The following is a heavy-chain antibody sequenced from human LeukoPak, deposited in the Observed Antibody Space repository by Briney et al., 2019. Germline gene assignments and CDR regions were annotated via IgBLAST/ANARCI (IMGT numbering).Heavy chain of an antibody. CDR3: ASIRYYYDSGSLVD. CDR2: VYHSGNT. J-gene: IGHJ4*02. CDR1: GYSFNSGYF. V-gene: IGHV4-38-2*02. Sequence: SETLSLTCTVSGYSFNSGYFWGWIRQPPGKGLEWIGTVYHSGNTYYNASLQSRFTLSLDTSNNQFSLKLSAVTAEDTAVYYCASIRYYYDSGSLVDWGQGTLVIVSS. D-gene: IGHD3-10*01.